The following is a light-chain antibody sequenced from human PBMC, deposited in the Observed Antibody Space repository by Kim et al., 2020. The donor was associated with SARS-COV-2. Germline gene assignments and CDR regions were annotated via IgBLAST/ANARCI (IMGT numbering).Light chain of an antibody. CDR1: AFPKQY. Sequence: VSPGQTARSTCSGDAFPKQYAYWYQQKPGQAPGLVIYEDSEGPSGIPERFSGSSSGSTVTLSISGVQAEDESDYYCQSADNSGTWVFGGGTQLTVL. CDR2: EDS. V-gene: IGLV3-25*03. CDR3: QSADNSGTWV. J-gene: IGLJ3*02.